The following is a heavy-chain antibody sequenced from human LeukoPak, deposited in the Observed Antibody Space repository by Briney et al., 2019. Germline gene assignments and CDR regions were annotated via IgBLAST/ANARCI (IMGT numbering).Heavy chain of an antibody. CDR3: ASYPLGYCSSTSCYGDAFDI. V-gene: IGHV3-30*02. CDR2: IRYDGSNK. J-gene: IGHJ3*02. Sequence: GGSLRLSCAASGFTFSSYGMHWVRQAPGKGLEWVAFIRYDGSNKYYADSVKGRFTISRDNSKNTLYLQMNSLRAEDTAVYYCASYPLGYCSSTSCYGDAFDIWGQGTMVTVSS. D-gene: IGHD2-2*01. CDR1: GFTFSSYG.